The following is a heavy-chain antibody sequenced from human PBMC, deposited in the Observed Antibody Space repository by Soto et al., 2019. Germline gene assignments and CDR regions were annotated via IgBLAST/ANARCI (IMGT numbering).Heavy chain of an antibody. CDR3: ARIYCSGGSCYGNYFDY. J-gene: IGHJ4*02. Sequence: QITLKESGPTLVKPTQTLTLTCTFSGFSLSTSGVGVGWIRQSPGTALEWLALIYWDDDKRYSPSLKRRLTITKDSSKHQVVLTMTNMDPVDKATYYCARIYCSGGSCYGNYFDYWGQGTLVTVSS. V-gene: IGHV2-5*02. D-gene: IGHD2-15*01. CDR1: GFSLSTSGVG. CDR2: IYWDDDK.